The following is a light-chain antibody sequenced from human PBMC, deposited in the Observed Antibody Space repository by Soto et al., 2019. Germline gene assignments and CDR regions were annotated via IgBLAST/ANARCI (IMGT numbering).Light chain of an antibody. J-gene: IGKJ4*01. Sequence: EGVMTQSPATLSVSPGGRATRSCRASRSVSNNLAWYQQKLCQAPRLLIDGASTRAPDIPARFRGSGSGTEFTLTISSLQFEDFAVYYSQQYDSWLSFGGGSKVEIK. CDR1: RSVSNN. CDR2: GAS. CDR3: QQYDSWLS. V-gene: IGKV3-15*01.